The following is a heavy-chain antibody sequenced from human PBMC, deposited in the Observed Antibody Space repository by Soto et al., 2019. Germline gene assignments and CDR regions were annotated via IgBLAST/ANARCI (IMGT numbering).Heavy chain of an antibody. D-gene: IGHD2-15*01. J-gene: IGHJ6*02. CDR3: ARGSHYCSGGSCYSRNYYYYGMDV. Sequence: QVQLQESGPGLVKPSQTLSLTCTVSGGSISSGDYYWSWIRQPPGKGLEWIGYIYYSGSTYYNPSLKRRVPLSVDTSKNPFSLKLSSVTAADTAVYYCARGSHYCSGGSCYSRNYYYYGMDVWGQGTTVTVSS. V-gene: IGHV4-30-4*01. CDR2: IYYSGST. CDR1: GGSISSGDYY.